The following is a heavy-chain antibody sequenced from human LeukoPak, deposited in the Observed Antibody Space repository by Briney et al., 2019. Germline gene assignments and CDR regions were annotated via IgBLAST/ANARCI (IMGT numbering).Heavy chain of an antibody. CDR1: GYTFTSYG. Sequence: ASVKVSCKASGYTFTSYGISWVRQAPGQGLEWMGWISAYNGNTNYAQKLQGRVTMTTDTSTSTAYMELRSLRSDDTAVYYCARDPPPGIAAAGSAYWGQGTLVTVSS. V-gene: IGHV1-18*01. D-gene: IGHD6-13*01. CDR3: ARDPPPGIAAAGSAY. J-gene: IGHJ4*02. CDR2: ISAYNGNT.